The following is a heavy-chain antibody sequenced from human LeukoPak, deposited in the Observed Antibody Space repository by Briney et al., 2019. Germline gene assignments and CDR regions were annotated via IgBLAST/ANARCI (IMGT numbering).Heavy chain of an antibody. Sequence: ASVKVSCKTSGGTFTSYAITWVRQAPGQGLEWMGRINPNSGGTNYAQKFQGRVTMTRDTSISTAYMELSRLRSDDTAVYYCARSVQRYYSGGSCYSNFSPRDYWGQGTLVTVSS. V-gene: IGHV1-2*06. CDR2: INPNSGGT. J-gene: IGHJ4*02. CDR1: GGTFTSYA. D-gene: IGHD2-15*01. CDR3: ARSVQRYYSGGSCYSNFSPRDY.